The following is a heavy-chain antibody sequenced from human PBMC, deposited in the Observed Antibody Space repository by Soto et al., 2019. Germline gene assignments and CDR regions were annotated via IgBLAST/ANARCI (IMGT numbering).Heavy chain of an antibody. CDR2: ISVTNAI. CDR1: GFSLSSDN. V-gene: IGHV3-48*01. Sequence: PGGSLRLSCTASGFSLSSDNMNWVRQAQGKGLEFVSYISVTNAIYYADSVKGRFTGSRDNGKNSLYLQMNNLRTDDTAVYYCVRDTDWAFDHWGHGTLVTVSS. CDR3: VRDTDWAFDH. J-gene: IGHJ4*01. D-gene: IGHD3-9*01.